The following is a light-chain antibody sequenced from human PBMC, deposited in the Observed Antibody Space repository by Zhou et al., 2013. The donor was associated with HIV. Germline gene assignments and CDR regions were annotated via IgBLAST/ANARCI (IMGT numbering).Light chain of an antibody. CDR1: QSVRSY. CDR2: DAS. Sequence: EIVLTQSPATLSLSPGERATLSCTASQSVRSYLAWYQQKPGQAPRLLIFDASNRATGIPARFSGSGSGTDFTLTISRLEPEDFAVYYCQQYGNSLTFGGGTKVEIK. J-gene: IGKJ4*01. V-gene: IGKV3-11*01. CDR3: QQYGNSLT.